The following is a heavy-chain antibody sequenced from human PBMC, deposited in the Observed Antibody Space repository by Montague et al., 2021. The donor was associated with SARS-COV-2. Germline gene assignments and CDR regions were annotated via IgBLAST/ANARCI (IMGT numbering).Heavy chain of an antibody. D-gene: IGHD6-19*01. CDR1: GFTFSSYC. V-gene: IGHV3-30*04. CDR3: ARGTGISSVWFDY. J-gene: IGHJ4*02. CDR2: IANDGSNK. Sequence: SLILSCAASGFTFSSYCMHWVRQVPVKGLVWVAGIANDGSNKYYXDSVKGQFTISRDNSKNTLYLQMNSLRAEDTAVYYCARGTGISSVWFDYWGQGTLVTVSS.